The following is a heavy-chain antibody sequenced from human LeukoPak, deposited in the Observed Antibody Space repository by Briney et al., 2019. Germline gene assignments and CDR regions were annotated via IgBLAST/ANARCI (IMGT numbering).Heavy chain of an antibody. D-gene: IGHD4-17*01. V-gene: IGHV3-30*04. J-gene: IGHJ3*02. CDR1: GFTFSSYA. CDR2: ISYDGSNK. Sequence: GRSLRLSCAASGFTFSSYAMHWVRQAPGKGLEWVAVISYDGSNKYYADSVKGRFTISRDNSKNTLYLQMNSLRAEDTAVYYCASTVTSKDAFDIWGQGTMVTVSS. CDR3: ASTVTSKDAFDI.